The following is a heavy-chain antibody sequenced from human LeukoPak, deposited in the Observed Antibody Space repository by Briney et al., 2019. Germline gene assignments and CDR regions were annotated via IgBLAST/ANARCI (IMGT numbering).Heavy chain of an antibody. V-gene: IGHV1-2*02. CDR1: GYTFTDYF. J-gene: IGHJ4*02. CDR2: IDPNSGGT. D-gene: IGHD1-26*01. Sequence: GASVKVSCKASGYTFTDYFIHWVRQAPGQGHEWMAWIDPNSGGTNYAQKFQGKVTMTRDTSITTAYMELSRLRSDDTAVYYCAREPGGSYLGPFDDWGQGTLVTVSS. CDR3: AREPGGSYLGPFDD.